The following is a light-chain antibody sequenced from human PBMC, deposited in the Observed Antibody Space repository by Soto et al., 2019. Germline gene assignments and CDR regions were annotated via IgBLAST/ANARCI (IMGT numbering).Light chain of an antibody. CDR2: ENN. CDR1: SSNIGNNY. CDR3: GTWDSGLSVYV. V-gene: IGLV1-51*02. Sequence: QSVLTQPPSVSAAPGQKVTISCSGSSSNIGNNYVSWYQQLPGTAPRLLIYENNKRPSGIPDRFSGSKSATSATLGITGLQTGDEADYYCGTWDSGLSVYVFGTGTRSPS. J-gene: IGLJ1*01.